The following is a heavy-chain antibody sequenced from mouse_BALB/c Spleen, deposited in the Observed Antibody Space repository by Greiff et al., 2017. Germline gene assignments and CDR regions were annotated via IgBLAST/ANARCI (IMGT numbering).Heavy chain of an antibody. CDR1: GFTFSSFG. D-gene: IGHD2-1*01. CDR2: ISSGSSTS. J-gene: IGHJ3*01. Sequence: EVKLVESGGGLVQPGGSRKLSCAASGFTFSSFGMHWVRQAPEKGLEWVAYISSGSSTSYYADTVKGRFTISIDNPKNTLFLQMTSLRSEDTAMYYCATPVYGNYAWFAYWGQGTLVTVSA. CDR3: ATPVYGNYAWFAY. V-gene: IGHV5-17*02.